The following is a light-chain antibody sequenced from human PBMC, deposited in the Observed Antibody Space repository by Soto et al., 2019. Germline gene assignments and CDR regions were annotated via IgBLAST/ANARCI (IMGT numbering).Light chain of an antibody. V-gene: IGKV3-20*01. CDR2: DTS. CDR1: QSLTNSS. J-gene: IGKJ5*01. CDR3: QQYGTSEII. Sequence: EFVMTQSPDTLSLSPGERATLSCMASQSLTNSSIAWYQQKPGQAPRLLIYDTSSRASGIPDRFSGSGSGTDFTLTISRLETEDFAVLYCQQYGTSEIIFGQGTRLEIK.